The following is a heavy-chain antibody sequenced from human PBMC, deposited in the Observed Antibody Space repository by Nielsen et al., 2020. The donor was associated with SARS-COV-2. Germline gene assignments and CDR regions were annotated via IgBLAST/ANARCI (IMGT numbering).Heavy chain of an antibody. Sequence: ASVKVSCKASGYTFTSYAMHWVRQAPGQRLEWMGWINAGNANTKYSQKFQGRVTITRDTSASTAYMELSSLRSEDTAVYYCAFGVQYYDYVWGSYPALYWGQGTLVTVSS. V-gene: IGHV1-3*01. J-gene: IGHJ4*02. CDR2: INAGNANT. CDR1: GYTFTSYA. CDR3: AFGVQYYDYVWGSYPALY. D-gene: IGHD3-16*01.